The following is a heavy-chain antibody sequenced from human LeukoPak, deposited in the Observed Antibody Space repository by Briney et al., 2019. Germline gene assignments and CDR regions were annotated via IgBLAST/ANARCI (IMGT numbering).Heavy chain of an antibody. V-gene: IGHV4-39*02. Sequence: PSETLSLTCTVSGASISGSGYYWGWIRQPPGKGLEWIGSIYSSGSTYYNASLQSRVTMSIETSKNQISLRLNSVTAADTAMYYCARGSLDSSGPFDYWGQGTLVTVSS. J-gene: IGHJ4*02. CDR1: GASISGSGYY. CDR2: IYSSGST. CDR3: ARGSLDSSGPFDY. D-gene: IGHD3-22*01.